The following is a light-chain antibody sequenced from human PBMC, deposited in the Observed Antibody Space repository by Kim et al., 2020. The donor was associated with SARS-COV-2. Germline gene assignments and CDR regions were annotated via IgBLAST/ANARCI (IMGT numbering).Light chain of an antibody. J-gene: IGKJ2*01. Sequence: CLSPGERATLSFRASQSISTYYGWYQQKPGQATRLLIYDASNRATGIPARFSGSGSETDFTLTISSLETEDFAVYYCQHRSNWPRTFGQGTKLEI. CDR2: DAS. CDR3: QHRSNWPRT. CDR1: QSISTY. V-gene: IGKV3-11*01.